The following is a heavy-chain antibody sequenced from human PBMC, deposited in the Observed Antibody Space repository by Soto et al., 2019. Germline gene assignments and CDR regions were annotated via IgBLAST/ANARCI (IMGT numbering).Heavy chain of an antibody. CDR2: ISAYNGNT. J-gene: IGHJ6*03. CDR1: GYTFTSYG. Sequence: GASVKVSCKASGYTFTSYGISWVRQAPGQGLEWMGWISAYNGNTNYAQKLQGRVTITTDTSTSTAYMELRSLRSEDTAVYYCARGGIVVVPAALNQRDYMDVWGKRTTVTVSS. CDR3: ARGGIVVVPAALNQRDYMDV. D-gene: IGHD2-2*01. V-gene: IGHV1-18*01.